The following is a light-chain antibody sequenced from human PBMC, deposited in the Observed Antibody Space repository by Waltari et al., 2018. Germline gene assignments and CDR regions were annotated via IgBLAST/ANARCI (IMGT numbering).Light chain of an antibody. J-gene: IGKJ1*01. Sequence: SCRASQSVSGALAWYQQKPGQAPRLLIFGASNRATGIPDRCSGSGSETDFSLTISRLEPEDFAVYCCQHYVRLPATFGRGTKVEIK. CDR2: GAS. CDR1: QSVSGA. V-gene: IGKV3-20*01. CDR3: QHYVRLPAT.